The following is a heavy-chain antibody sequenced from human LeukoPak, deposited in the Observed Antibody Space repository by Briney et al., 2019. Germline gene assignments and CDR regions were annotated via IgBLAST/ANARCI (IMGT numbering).Heavy chain of an antibody. D-gene: IGHD6-13*01. Sequence: PGGSLRLSCAASGFTFSGSAMHWVRQASGKGLEWLGRIRSKADSYTTAYAASVKGRFIVSRDDSKNTAYLQMNSLKPEDTAVYYCRAAADLNDYWGQGPLVTVSS. CDR3: RAAADLNDY. J-gene: IGHJ4*02. CDR1: GFTFSGSA. V-gene: IGHV3-73*01. CDR2: IRSKADSYTT.